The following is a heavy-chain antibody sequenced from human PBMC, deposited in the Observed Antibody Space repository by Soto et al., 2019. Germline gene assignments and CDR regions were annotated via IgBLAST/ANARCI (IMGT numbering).Heavy chain of an antibody. D-gene: IGHD3-10*01. CDR3: ARDPAYYYGSGSSLPYYYYGMDV. CDR2: ISSSSSYI. J-gene: IGHJ6*02. V-gene: IGHV3-21*01. Sequence: EVQLVEYGGGLVKPGGSLRLSCAASGFTFSSYSMNWVRQAPGKGLEWVSSISSSSSYIYYADSVKGRFTISRDNAKNSLYLQMNSLRAEDTAVYYCARDPAYYYGSGSSLPYYYYGMDVWGQVTTVTVSS. CDR1: GFTFSSYS.